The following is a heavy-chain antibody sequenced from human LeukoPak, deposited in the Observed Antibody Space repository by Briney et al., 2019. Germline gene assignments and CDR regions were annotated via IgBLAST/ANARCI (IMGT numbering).Heavy chain of an antibody. CDR1: GGSISSSSYY. V-gene: IGHV4-39*07. CDR3: ASDASGYSNHAFDM. CDR2: IYYSEST. D-gene: IGHD3-22*01. J-gene: IGHJ3*02. Sequence: SETLSLTCTVSGGSISSSSYYWVWIRQPPGKGLEWIGSIYYSESTSYTPSLKSRVTISVDTSTNQFSLKLTSVTAADTAVYYCASDASGYSNHAFDMWGQGTMVSVSS.